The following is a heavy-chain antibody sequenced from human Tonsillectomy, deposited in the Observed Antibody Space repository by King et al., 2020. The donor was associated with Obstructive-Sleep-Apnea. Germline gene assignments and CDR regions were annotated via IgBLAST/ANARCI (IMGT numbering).Heavy chain of an antibody. CDR2: IYPGYSDT. J-gene: IGHJ4*02. Sequence: QLVQSGAEVIKPGESLKISCKGSGYSFTSYWIGWVRQMPGKGLEWMGIIYPGYSDTRYSPSFQGQVTISADKSISTAYLQWSSLKASDTAMYYCATSKGYCTSTSCYAPFDYWGQGTLVTVSS. D-gene: IGHD2-2*01. V-gene: IGHV5-51*01. CDR3: ATSKGYCTSTSCYAPFDY. CDR1: GYSFTSYW.